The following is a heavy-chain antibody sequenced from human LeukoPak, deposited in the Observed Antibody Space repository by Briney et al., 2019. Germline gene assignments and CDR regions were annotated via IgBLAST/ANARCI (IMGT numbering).Heavy chain of an antibody. D-gene: IGHD3-10*01. CDR1: GGSISSYY. CDR2: IYTSGST. CDR3: ARVRGITMVRGVIIFADVFDI. J-gene: IGHJ3*02. Sequence: PSETLSLTCTVSGGSISSYYWSWIRQPAGKGLEWIGRIYTSGSTNYNPSLKSRVTMSVDTSKNQFSLKLSSVTAADTAVYYCARVRGITMVRGVIIFADVFDIWGQGTMVTVSS. V-gene: IGHV4-4*07.